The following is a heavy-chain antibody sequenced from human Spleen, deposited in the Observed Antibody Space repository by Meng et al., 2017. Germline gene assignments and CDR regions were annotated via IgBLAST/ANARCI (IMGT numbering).Heavy chain of an antibody. CDR1: GFSFSSSW. D-gene: IGHD2-8*01. Sequence: GESLKISCAASGFSFSSSWMGWVRQAPGKGLEWVANIKEDGIEKYYVDSVKGRFTISRDNAMKSMYLQIISLRAEDTTVYYCAKWANPALAFWGQGTVVTVSS. J-gene: IGHJ4*02. CDR2: IKEDGIEK. CDR3: AKWANPALAF. V-gene: IGHV3-7*01.